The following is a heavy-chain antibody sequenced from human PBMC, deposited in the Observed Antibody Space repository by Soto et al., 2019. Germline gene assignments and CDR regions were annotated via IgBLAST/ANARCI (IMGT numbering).Heavy chain of an antibody. CDR3: ARDHVNIPSRTHYYGVDV. CDR1: GGSISSGGYY. CDR2: IYYSGST. J-gene: IGHJ6*02. V-gene: IGHV4-31*03. Sequence: LSLTCTVSGGSISSGGYYWSWIRQHPGKGLEWIGYIYYSGSTYYNPSLKSRVTISVDTSKNQFSLKLSSVTAADTAVYYCARDHVNIPSRTHYYGVDVWGQGTTVTVSS.